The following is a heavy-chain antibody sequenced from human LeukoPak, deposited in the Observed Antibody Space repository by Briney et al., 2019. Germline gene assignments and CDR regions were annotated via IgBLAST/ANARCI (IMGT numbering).Heavy chain of an antibody. V-gene: IGHV1-2*02. CDR3: ARDRGPVRFLEWLLEYVFDI. D-gene: IGHD3-3*01. Sequence: GASVKVSCKASGYTFTGYYMHWVRQAPGQGLEWMGWINPNSGGTNYAQKFQGRVTMTRDTSISTAYMELSRLRSDDTAVYYCARDRGPVRFLEWLLEYVFDIWGQGTMVTVSS. CDR2: INPNSGGT. J-gene: IGHJ3*02. CDR1: GYTFTGYY.